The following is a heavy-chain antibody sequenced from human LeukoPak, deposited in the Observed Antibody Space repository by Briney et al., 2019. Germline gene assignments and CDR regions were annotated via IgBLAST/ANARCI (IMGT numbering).Heavy chain of an antibody. CDR2: IKQDGSEK. D-gene: IGHD6-19*01. Sequence: GASLKISCAASGFTFSSHWMSWVRQAPGKGLEWVANIKQDGSEKYYVDSVKGRFTISRDNAKNSLFLQMNSLRAEDTALYYCAREPHIAVVTHFDYWGQGTLVTVSS. CDR3: AREPHIAVVTHFDY. J-gene: IGHJ4*02. CDR1: GFTFSSHW. V-gene: IGHV3-7*01.